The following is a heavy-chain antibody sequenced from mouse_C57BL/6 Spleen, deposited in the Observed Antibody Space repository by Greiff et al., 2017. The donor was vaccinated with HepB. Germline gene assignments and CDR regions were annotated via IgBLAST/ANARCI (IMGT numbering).Heavy chain of an antibody. D-gene: IGHD4-1*01. CDR1: GYAFSSYW. CDR3: ARGDLTGTMYYFDY. V-gene: IGHV1-80*01. Sequence: QVQLQQSGAELVKPGASVKISCKASGYAFSSYWMNWVKQRPGKGLEWIGQIYPGDGDTNYNGKFKGKATLTADKSSSTAYMQLSSLTSEDSAVYFCARGDLTGTMYYFDYWGQGTTLTVSS. J-gene: IGHJ2*01. CDR2: IYPGDGDT.